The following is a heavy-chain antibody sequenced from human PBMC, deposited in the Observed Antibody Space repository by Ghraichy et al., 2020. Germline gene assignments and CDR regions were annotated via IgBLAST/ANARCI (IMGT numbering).Heavy chain of an antibody. CDR2: VRNKPRGHTA. CDR3: ARSPSGNILYL. Sequence: GGSLRLSCAASGFTFSDHHMDWVRQAPGKGLEWIGRVRNKPRGHTAEYATSVKGSITISRDDSKESMYLQMNSLRTGDTAVYYCARSPSGNILYLWRRGTLVTVSS. V-gene: IGHV3-72*01. D-gene: IGHD3-10*01. CDR1: GFTFSDHH. J-gene: IGHJ2*01.